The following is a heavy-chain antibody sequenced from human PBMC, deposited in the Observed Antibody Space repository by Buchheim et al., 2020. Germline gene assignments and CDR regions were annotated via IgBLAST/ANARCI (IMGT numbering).Heavy chain of an antibody. CDR2: INPSGGST. CDR1: GYTFTSYY. D-gene: IGHD5-12*01. V-gene: IGHV1-46*03. CDR3: ARDGHSGYEYYYYGMDV. Sequence: QVQLVQSGAEVKKPGASVKVSCKAPGYTFTSYYMHWVRQAPGQGLEWMGIINPSGGSTSYAQKFQGRVTMTRDTSTSTVYMELSSLRSEDTAVYYCARDGHSGYEYYYYGMDVWGQGTT. J-gene: IGHJ6*02.